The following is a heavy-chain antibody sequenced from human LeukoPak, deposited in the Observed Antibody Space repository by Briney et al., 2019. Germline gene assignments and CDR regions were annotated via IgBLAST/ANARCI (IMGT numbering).Heavy chain of an antibody. CDR2: IRQDGSEK. CDR1: GFTFSSYW. D-gene: IGHD1-20*01. V-gene: IGHV3-7*01. J-gene: IGHJ4*02. Sequence: GGSLRLSCAASGFTFSSYWMSWVRQAPGKGLEWVANIRQDGSEKYYVDSVKGRFTISRDNAKNSLYLQMNSLRAEDTAVYYCAREDSHNSTGGMFYFDYWGQGTLVTVSS. CDR3: AREDSHNSTGGMFYFDY.